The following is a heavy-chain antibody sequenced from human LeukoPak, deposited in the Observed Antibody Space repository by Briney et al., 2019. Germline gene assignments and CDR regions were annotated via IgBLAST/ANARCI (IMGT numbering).Heavy chain of an antibody. CDR3: ASTPQLPDNWFDP. Sequence: PSETLSLTCTVSGGSISSGGYYWSWIRQPPGKGLEWIGYIYHSGSTYYNPSLKSRVTISVDRSKNQFSLKLSSVTAADTAVYYCASTPQLPDNWFDPWGQGTPVTVSS. CDR1: GGSISSGGYY. V-gene: IGHV4-30-2*01. D-gene: IGHD2-2*01. CDR2: IYHSGST. J-gene: IGHJ5*02.